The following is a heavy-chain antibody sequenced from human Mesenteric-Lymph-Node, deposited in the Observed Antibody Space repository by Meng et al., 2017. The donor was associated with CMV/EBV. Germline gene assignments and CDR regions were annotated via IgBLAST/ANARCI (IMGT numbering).Heavy chain of an antibody. V-gene: IGHV1-18*01. CDR1: GYTFTSYG. J-gene: IGHJ6*02. D-gene: IGHD6-6*01. CDR3: ARGERIAALDYYYYGMDV. Sequence: ASVKVSCKASGYTFTSYGISWVRQAPGQGLEWMGWISAYNGNTNYAQKLQGRVTMTTDTSTSTAYMELRSLRSDDTAVYYCARGERIAALDYYYYGMDVWGQGTTVTVSS. CDR2: ISAYNGNT.